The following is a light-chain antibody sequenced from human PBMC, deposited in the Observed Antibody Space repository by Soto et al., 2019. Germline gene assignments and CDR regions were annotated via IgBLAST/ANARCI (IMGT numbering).Light chain of an antibody. V-gene: IGKV3-11*01. J-gene: IGKJ2*01. Sequence: EIVLTQSPATLSLSPGESATLSCRASQSVRGYVDWYQQKPGQAPRLLIHDASNRATGIPARFGGSGSGTYLTLTISSLEPEDFAVYYCQQRDGQPPYTFGQGTMLQIK. CDR2: DAS. CDR1: QSVRGY. CDR3: QQRDGQPPYT.